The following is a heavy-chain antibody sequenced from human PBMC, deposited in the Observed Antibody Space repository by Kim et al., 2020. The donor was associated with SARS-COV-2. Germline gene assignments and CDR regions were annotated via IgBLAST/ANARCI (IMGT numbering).Heavy chain of an antibody. Sequence: TPSLRSPVTIAVDTSKNQFPLKLSTVTAADTAVYYCARVMFQGVHYDFDYWGQGTLVTVSS. CDR3: ARVMFQGVHYDFDY. V-gene: IGHV4-59*01. J-gene: IGHJ4*02. D-gene: IGHD3-10*02.